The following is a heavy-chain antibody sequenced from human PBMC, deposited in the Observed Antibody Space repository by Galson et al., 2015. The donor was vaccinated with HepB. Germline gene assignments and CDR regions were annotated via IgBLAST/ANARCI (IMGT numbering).Heavy chain of an antibody. CDR3: AALADPDYYYYYGMDV. V-gene: IGHV1-58*01. CDR2: IVVGSGNT. CDR1: GFTFTSSA. J-gene: IGHJ6*02. Sequence: SVKVSCKASGFTFTSSAVQWVRQARGQRLEWIGWIVVGSGNTNYAQKFQERVTITRDMSTSTAYMELSSLRSEDTAVYYCAALADPDYYYYYGMDVWGQGTTVTVSS.